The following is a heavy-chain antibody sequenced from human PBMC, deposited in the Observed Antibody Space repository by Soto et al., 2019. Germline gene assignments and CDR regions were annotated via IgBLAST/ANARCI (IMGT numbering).Heavy chain of an antibody. CDR2: ISSSTSYT. Sequence: PGGSLRLSCAASGFTFSDYYTSWIRQAPGKGLEWVSYISSSTSYTNYADSVKGRFTISRDNAKNSLYLQMNSLRVEDTAVYYCARDGDYDILTGYQGMVYFDYWGQGP. CDR1: GFTFSDYY. J-gene: IGHJ4*02. CDR3: ARDGDYDILTGYQGMVYFDY. V-gene: IGHV3-11*05. D-gene: IGHD3-9*01.